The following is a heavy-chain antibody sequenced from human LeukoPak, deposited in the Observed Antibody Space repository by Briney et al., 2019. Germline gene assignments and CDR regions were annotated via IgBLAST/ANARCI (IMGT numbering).Heavy chain of an antibody. D-gene: IGHD3-3*01. Sequence: GGSLRLSCAASEFSVGSNYMTWVRQAPGKGLEWVSLIYSGGSTYYADSVKGRFTISRGNSKNTLYLQMNSLRAEDTAVYYCARSSGWSPHDAFDIWGQGTMVTVSS. CDR3: ARSSGWSPHDAFDI. V-gene: IGHV3-66*01. CDR1: EFSVGSNY. CDR2: IYSGGST. J-gene: IGHJ3*02.